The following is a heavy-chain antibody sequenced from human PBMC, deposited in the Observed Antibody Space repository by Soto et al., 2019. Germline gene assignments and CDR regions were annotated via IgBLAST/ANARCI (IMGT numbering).Heavy chain of an antibody. Sequence: SETLSLTCTVSGDSISSYYWSWIRQPPGKGLEWIGYIYYSGSTNYNPSLKSRVTISVDTSKNQFSLKLSSVTAADTAVYYCARDIMGTNYYYYGMDVWGQGTTVTVSS. CDR1: GDSISSYY. D-gene: IGHD2-8*01. CDR2: IYYSGST. CDR3: ARDIMGTNYYYYGMDV. V-gene: IGHV4-59*01. J-gene: IGHJ6*02.